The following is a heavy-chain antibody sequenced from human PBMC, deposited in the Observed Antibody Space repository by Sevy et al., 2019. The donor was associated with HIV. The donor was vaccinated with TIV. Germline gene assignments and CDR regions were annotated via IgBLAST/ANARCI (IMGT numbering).Heavy chain of an antibody. CDR3: ARARAVAGTMDY. D-gene: IGHD6-19*01. CDR2: IYSGGST. Sequence: GGSLRLSCAASGFTVSSNYMSWVRQAPGKGLEWVSVIYSGGSTYYADSVKGRFTISRDNSKNTLYLQMNSLRVEDTAVYYCARARAVAGTMDYWGQGTLVTVSS. V-gene: IGHV3-53*01. J-gene: IGHJ4*02. CDR1: GFTVSSNY.